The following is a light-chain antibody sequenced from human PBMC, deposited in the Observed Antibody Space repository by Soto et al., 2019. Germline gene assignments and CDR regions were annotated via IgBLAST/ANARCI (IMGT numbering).Light chain of an antibody. CDR1: QVISNY. CDR2: AAS. J-gene: IGKJ1*01. V-gene: IGKV1-27*01. Sequence: DIQMTQSPSSLSASVRDRVTITCRASQVISNYLAWYQQKPGKVPKLLIYAASTLQSGVPSRFSGSGSGTDFTLTISSLQPEDVAIYYCQKYNSAPWTFGQGTKVGIK. CDR3: QKYNSAPWT.